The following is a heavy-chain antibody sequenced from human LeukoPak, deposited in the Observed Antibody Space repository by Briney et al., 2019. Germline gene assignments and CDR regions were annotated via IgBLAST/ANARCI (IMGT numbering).Heavy chain of an antibody. CDR1: GGSISSSSYY. D-gene: IGHD3-22*01. CDR3: ARVPQYYYDSSGLLLGNNFDY. Sequence: KPSETLSLTCTVSGGSISSSSYYWGWIRQPPGKGLEWIGSIYHSGSTYYNPSLKSRVTISVDTSKNQFSLKLSSVTAADTAVYYCARVPQYYYDSSGLLLGNNFDYWGQGTLVTVSS. J-gene: IGHJ4*02. V-gene: IGHV4-39*07. CDR2: IYHSGST.